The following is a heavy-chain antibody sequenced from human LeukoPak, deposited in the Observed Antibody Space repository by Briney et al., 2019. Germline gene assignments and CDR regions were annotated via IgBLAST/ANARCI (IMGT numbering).Heavy chain of an antibody. J-gene: IGHJ2*01. D-gene: IGHD1-14*01. CDR1: GGSFSGYY. Sequence: PSETLSLTCAVYGGSFSGYYWSWIRQPPGKGLGWIGEINHSGSSNYNPSLKSRVTISVDTSKNQFSLKLSSMTAADTAVYYCARQDNTARYFDLWSRGTLVTVSS. CDR3: ARQDNTARYFDL. V-gene: IGHV4-34*01. CDR2: INHSGSS.